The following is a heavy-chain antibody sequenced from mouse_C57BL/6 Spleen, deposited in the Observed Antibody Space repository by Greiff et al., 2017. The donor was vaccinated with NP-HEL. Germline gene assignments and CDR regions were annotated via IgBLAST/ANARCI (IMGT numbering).Heavy chain of an antibody. J-gene: IGHJ1*03. Sequence: EVNVVESGGGLVKPGGSLKLSCAASGFTFSSYAMSWVRQTPEKRLEWVATISDGGSYTYYPDNVKGRFTISRDNAKNNLYLQMSHLKSEDTAMYYCARAGDYSNYEGYFDVWGTGTTVTVSS. D-gene: IGHD2-5*01. CDR2: ISDGGSYT. CDR1: GFTFSSYA. V-gene: IGHV5-4*03. CDR3: ARAGDYSNYEGYFDV.